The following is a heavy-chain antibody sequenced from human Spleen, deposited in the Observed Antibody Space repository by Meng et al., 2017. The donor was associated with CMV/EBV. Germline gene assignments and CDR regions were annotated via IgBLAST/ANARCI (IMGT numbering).Heavy chain of an antibody. D-gene: IGHD1-1*01. V-gene: IGHV3-30*02. CDR3: AKVGSSTRLERD. CDR2: IRFDGTNK. CDR1: GFTFSSYA. J-gene: IGHJ4*02. Sequence: GESLKISCAASGFTFSSYAMHWVRQAPGKGLEWVANIRFDGTNKYHADSVKGRFTISRDNAKNSLYLQMNSLRAEDTAVYYCAKVGSSTRLERDWGQGTLVTVSS.